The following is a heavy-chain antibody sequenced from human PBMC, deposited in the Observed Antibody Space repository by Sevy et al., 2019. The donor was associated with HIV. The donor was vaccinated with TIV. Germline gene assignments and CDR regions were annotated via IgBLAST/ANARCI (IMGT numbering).Heavy chain of an antibody. V-gene: IGHV3-33*01. Sequence: GGSLRLSCVASGFTFKSFSMHWVRQAPGKGLEWVAAMWYDGRTERYADSVQGRFTISSDNSKKTLFLQMNSLRDEDTAIYSCARDAARVIVPTAGFDSWGQGTLVTVSS. CDR2: MWYDGRTE. D-gene: IGHD6-6*01. CDR3: ARDAARVIVPTAGFDS. J-gene: IGHJ5*01. CDR1: GFTFKSFS.